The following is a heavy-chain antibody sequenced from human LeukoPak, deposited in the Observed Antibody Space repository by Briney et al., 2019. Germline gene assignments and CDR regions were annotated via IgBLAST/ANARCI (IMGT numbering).Heavy chain of an antibody. CDR2: INWNGGST. V-gene: IGHV3-20*04. J-gene: IGHJ4*02. Sequence: GGSLRLSCAASGFTFGDYGMSWVRQAPGKGLEWVSGINWNGGSTGYADSVKGRFTISRDNAKNSLYLQMNSLRAEDTALYYCARDRGYYYDSSGDGYFDYWGQGTLVTVSS. D-gene: IGHD3-22*01. CDR1: GFTFGDYG. CDR3: ARDRGYYYDSSGDGYFDY.